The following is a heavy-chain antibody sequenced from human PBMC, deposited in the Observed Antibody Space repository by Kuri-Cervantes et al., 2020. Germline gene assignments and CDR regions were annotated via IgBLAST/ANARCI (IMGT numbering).Heavy chain of an antibody. CDR2: IKEDGSDI. CDR3: VRGFEYLPHFYGMDV. V-gene: IGHV3-7*01. D-gene: IGHD3-10*01. Sequence: GESLKISCAASGFTFSSHWMSWVRQAPGKGLEWVARIKEDGSDIWYVDSVKGRFTISRDNVKNSLYLQVSSLRVEDTAVYYCVRGFEYLPHFYGMDVWGQGTTVTVSS. J-gene: IGHJ6*02. CDR1: GFTFSSHW.